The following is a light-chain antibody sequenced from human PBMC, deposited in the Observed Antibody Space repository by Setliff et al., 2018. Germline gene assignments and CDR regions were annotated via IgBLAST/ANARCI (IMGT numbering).Light chain of an antibody. V-gene: IGLV2-14*03. Sequence: QSALTQPASVSGSPGQSITISCSGTSSDVGRYDYVSWYQQYPRQAPKLIIYDVTKRPSGVSYRFSGFKSGNTASLTVSGLQAGDEADYFCASYAGANTYVVFGGGAK. CDR1: SSDVGRYDY. CDR3: ASYAGANTYVV. J-gene: IGLJ2*01. CDR2: DVT.